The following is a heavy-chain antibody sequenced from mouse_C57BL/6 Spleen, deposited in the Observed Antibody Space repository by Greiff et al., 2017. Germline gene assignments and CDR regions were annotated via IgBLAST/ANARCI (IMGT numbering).Heavy chain of an antibody. CDR1: GFTFSSYG. CDR3: ARVIYYYGSSYGYFDV. V-gene: IGHV5-6*02. D-gene: IGHD1-1*01. J-gene: IGHJ1*03. CDR2: ISSGGSYT. Sequence: DVKLVESGGDLVKPGGSLKLSCAASGFTFSSYGMSWVRQTPDKRLEWVATISSGGSYTYYPDSVKGRFTISRDNAKNTRYLQMSSLKSEDTAMYYCARVIYYYGSSYGYFDVWGTGTTVTVSS.